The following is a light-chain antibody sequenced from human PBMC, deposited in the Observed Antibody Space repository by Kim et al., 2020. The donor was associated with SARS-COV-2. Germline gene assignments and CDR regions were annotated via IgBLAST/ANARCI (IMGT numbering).Light chain of an antibody. CDR3: QQYNDWPPWT. CDR1: QNVGTN. J-gene: IGKJ2*02. Sequence: EIVLTQSPATLSVSPGERATLSCRASQNVGTNLAWYQQKPGQAPRLLIYGPSTRATDIPARFSGSGSGTEYTLTISSLQSEDFAIYYCQQYNDWPPWTFRQGTNLYI. V-gene: IGKV3-15*01. CDR2: GPS.